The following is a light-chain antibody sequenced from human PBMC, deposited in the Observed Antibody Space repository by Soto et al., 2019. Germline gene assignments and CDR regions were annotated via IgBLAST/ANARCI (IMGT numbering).Light chain of an antibody. CDR1: SGHSSYA. CDR2: LNSDGSH. J-gene: IGLJ3*02. Sequence: QSVLTQSPSASASLGASVKLTCTLSSGHSSYAIAWHQQQPEKGPRYLMKLNSDGSHSKGDGIPDRFSGSSSRTERYLTISSLQSEDEADYYCQTWSTGIRVFGGGTKVTVL. V-gene: IGLV4-69*01. CDR3: QTWSTGIRV.